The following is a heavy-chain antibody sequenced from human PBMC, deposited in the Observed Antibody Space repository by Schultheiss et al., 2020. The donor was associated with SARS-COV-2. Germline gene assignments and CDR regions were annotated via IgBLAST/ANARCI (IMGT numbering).Heavy chain of an antibody. CDR2: IYYSGST. D-gene: IGHD4-17*01. J-gene: IGHJ3*02. Sequence: SETLSLTCTVSGGSISSYYWSWIRQPPGKGLEWIGYIYYSGSTNYNPSLKSRVTISVDTSKNQFSLKLSSVTAADTAVYYCARAWRYSDRRGSLDMWGQGTMVTVSS. V-gene: IGHV4-59*12. CDR3: ARAWRYSDRRGSLDM. CDR1: GGSISSYY.